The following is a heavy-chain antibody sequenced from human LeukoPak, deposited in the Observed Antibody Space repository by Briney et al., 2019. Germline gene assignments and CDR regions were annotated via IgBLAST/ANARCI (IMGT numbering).Heavy chain of an antibody. CDR1: GASISNYY. D-gene: IGHD1-26*01. Sequence: SETLSLTCTVSGASISNYYWSWIRQTPEKGLEWMGHIHSSGGSSYYPSLKSRLTLSIDTSRNQLSLRLPSVTAADTAVYFCARLGSYHDFWGQGALVAVSS. V-gene: IGHV4-4*09. J-gene: IGHJ4*02. CDR3: ARLGSYHDF. CDR2: IHSSGGS.